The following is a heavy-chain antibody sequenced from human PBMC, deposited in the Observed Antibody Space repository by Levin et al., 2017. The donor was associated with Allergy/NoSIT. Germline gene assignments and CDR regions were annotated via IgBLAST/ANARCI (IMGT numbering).Heavy chain of an antibody. CDR1: GFTFTTAW. CDR3: TADFLYHYMGV. CDR2: IKSKPDGGTT. Sequence: GESLKISCTASGFTFTTAWMNWVRQRPGKGLEWVGRIKSKPDGGTTDSAAPVKGRFTVSRDDSTDTLYLEINSLKTEDTGVYYCTADFLYHYMGVWGKGTAVTVSS. V-gene: IGHV3-15*01. J-gene: IGHJ6*03.